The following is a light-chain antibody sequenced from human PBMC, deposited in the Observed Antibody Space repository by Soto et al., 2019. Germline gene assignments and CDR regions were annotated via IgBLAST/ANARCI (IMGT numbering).Light chain of an antibody. V-gene: IGLV1-44*01. CDR2: SNN. Sequence: QSVLTQPPSASRTPGQRVTISCSGSSSNIGSNTVNWYQQLPGTAPKLLIYSNNQRPSGVPDRFSGSKSGTSASLAISGLQSEDEADYYCAAWDDSPNGLYVFGTGTKVTVL. CDR3: AAWDDSPNGLYV. CDR1: SSNIGSNT. J-gene: IGLJ1*01.